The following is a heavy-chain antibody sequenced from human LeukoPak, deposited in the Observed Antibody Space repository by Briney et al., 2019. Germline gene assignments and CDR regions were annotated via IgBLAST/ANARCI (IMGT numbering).Heavy chain of an antibody. CDR2: ISSSSRTI. CDR3: ASSSNYDIDY. V-gene: IGHV3-48*01. J-gene: IGHJ4*02. CDR1: GFTFSNYN. Sequence: GGSLRLSCAASGFTFSNYNMNWVRQAPGKGLEWVSYISSSSRTIYYADSVKGRFTISRDNAKNSLYLQMNSLRAEDTAVYYCASSSNYDIDYWGQGTLVTVSS. D-gene: IGHD4-11*01.